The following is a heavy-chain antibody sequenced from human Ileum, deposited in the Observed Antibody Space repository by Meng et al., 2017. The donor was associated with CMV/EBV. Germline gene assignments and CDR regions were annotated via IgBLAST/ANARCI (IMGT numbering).Heavy chain of an antibody. CDR3: TIDLRGYCGSTNCYGWVY. V-gene: IGHV3-15*01. Sequence: GGSLRLSCVASGFTFSNAWMSWVRQAPGKGLEWVGHIKSRTHGGTTEYAAPVKGRFTISRDDSENTLYLQLNSLKTEDTAVYYCTIDLRGYCGSTNCYGWVYWGQGMLVTVSS. CDR2: IKSRTHGGTT. J-gene: IGHJ4*02. CDR1: GFTFSNAW. D-gene: IGHD2-2*01.